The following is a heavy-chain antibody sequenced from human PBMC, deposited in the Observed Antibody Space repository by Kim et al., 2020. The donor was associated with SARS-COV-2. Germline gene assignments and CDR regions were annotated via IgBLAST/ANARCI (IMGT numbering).Heavy chain of an antibody. J-gene: IGHJ4*02. CDR2: ISSSSSTI. V-gene: IGHV3-48*02. CDR1: GFTFSSYS. D-gene: IGHD2-15*01. CDR3: ARVGYCSGGSCFSFDY. Sequence: GGSLRLSCAASGFTFSSYSMNWVRQAPGKGLEWVSYISSSSSTIYYADSVKGRFTISRDNAKNSLYLQMNSLRDEDTAVYYCARVGYCSGGSCFSFDYWGQGTLVTVSS.